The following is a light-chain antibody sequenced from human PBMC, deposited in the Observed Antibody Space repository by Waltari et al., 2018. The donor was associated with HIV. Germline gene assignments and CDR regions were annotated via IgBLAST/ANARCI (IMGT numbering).Light chain of an antibody. V-gene: IGLV2-11*01. CDR2: DVN. Sequence: QSALTQPHSVSGSPGQSLTISCTGTSSYVDTFVSWYQQHPGKAPKVIIDDVNKRPSGVPDLFSGSKAGNTAFLTISGLQAEDEAEYHCCSHAGNFIFAFGSGTKVTVL. J-gene: IGLJ1*01. CDR3: CSHAGNFIFA. CDR1: SSYVDTF.